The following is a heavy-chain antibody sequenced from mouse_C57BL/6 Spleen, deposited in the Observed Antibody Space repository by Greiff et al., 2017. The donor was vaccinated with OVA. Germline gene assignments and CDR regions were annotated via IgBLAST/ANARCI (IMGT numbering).Heavy chain of an antibody. Sequence: QVQLQQSGAELVRPGASVTLSCKASGYTFTDYEMHWVKQTPVHGLEWIGAIDPETGGTAYNQKFKGKAILTADKSSSTAYMELRSLTSEDSAVYYCTRAGYWGYFDYWGQGTTLTVSS. V-gene: IGHV1-15*01. CDR1: GYTFTDYE. J-gene: IGHJ2*01. CDR3: TRAGYWGYFDY. CDR2: IDPETGGT. D-gene: IGHD2-3*01.